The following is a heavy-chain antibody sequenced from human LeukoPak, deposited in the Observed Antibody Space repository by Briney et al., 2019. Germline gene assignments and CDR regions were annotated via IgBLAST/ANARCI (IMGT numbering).Heavy chain of an antibody. V-gene: IGHV4-59*12. CDR3: ARLSAAGLDY. Sequence: PSETLSLTCTVSGGSISSYYWSWIRQPPGKGLEWIGYIYYSGSTNYNPSLKSRVTMSVDTSKNQFSLKLSSVTAADTAVYYCARLSAAGLDYWGQGTLVTVSS. J-gene: IGHJ4*02. D-gene: IGHD2-15*01. CDR1: GGSISSYY. CDR2: IYYSGST.